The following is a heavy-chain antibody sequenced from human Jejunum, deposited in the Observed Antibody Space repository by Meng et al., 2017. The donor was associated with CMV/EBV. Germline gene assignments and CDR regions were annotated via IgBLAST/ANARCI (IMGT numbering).Heavy chain of an antibody. J-gene: IGHJ4*02. CDR3: AWGPNMFYFDS. CDR1: GVSVSSGDYY. D-gene: IGHD3-16*01. Sequence: GAGVSVSSGDYYWSWIRRPPGKEMEWMGYIAYSGSTNYNPSLKSRVTMSLDTSKTQVSLRLNSVTAADTAVYYCAWGPNMFYFDSWAQGTLVTVSS. CDR2: IAYSGST. V-gene: IGHV4-61*08.